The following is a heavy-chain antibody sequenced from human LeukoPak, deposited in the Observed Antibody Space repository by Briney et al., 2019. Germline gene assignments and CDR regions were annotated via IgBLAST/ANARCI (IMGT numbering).Heavy chain of an antibody. D-gene: IGHD1-26*01. V-gene: IGHV3-21*01. CDR1: GFTFSNSA. CDR2: ISSSSSYI. J-gene: IGHJ4*02. Sequence: PGGSLRLSCAASGFTFSNSALSWVRQAPGKGLEWVSSISSSSSYIYYADSVKGRFTISRDNAKNSLYLQMNSLRAEDTAVYYCAREAGGPGDYWGQGTLVTVSS. CDR3: AREAGGPGDY.